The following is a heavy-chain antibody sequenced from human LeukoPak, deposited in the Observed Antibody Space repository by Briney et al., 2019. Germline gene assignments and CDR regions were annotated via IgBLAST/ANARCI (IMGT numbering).Heavy chain of an antibody. D-gene: IGHD3-22*01. CDR2: ISGSGGST. J-gene: IGHJ3*01. Sequence: GGSLRLSCAASGFTFSSYAMSWVRQAPGKGLEWVSAISGSGGSTYYADSVKGRFTISRDNSKNTLYLQMNSLRAEDTAVYYCAKDTRPKRSDYDSPLWTWGQGTMVTVSS. CDR1: GFTFSSYA. V-gene: IGHV3-23*01. CDR3: AKDTRPKRSDYDSPLWT.